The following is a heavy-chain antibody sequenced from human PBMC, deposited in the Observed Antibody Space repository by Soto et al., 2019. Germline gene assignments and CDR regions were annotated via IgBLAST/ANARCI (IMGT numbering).Heavy chain of an antibody. Sequence: SETLSLTCTVSGGSISDYYWSWIRQPPGKRLEWIGYMFDTGNINYNPSLRSRLTISVDTSKNQLSLKMTSVTAADTAVYYCARQQGYGWFDPWGQGTLVTDSS. CDR3: ARQQGYGWFDP. V-gene: IGHV4-59*08. J-gene: IGHJ5*02. D-gene: IGHD5-18*01. CDR1: GGSISDYY. CDR2: MFDTGNI.